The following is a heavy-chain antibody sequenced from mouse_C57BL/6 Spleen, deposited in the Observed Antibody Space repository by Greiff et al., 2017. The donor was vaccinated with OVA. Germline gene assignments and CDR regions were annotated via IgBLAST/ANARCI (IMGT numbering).Heavy chain of an antibody. J-gene: IGHJ2*01. CDR3: AREGWDYGLYYFDY. D-gene: IGHD1-1*02. Sequence: VQLQQSGPELVKPGASVKISCKASGYAFSSSWMNWVKQRPGKGREWIGRIYPGDGDTNYNGKFKGKATLTADKSSSTAYMQLSSLTSEDSAVYFCAREGWDYGLYYFDYWGQGTTLTVSS. CDR1: GYAFSSSW. V-gene: IGHV1-82*01. CDR2: IYPGDGDT.